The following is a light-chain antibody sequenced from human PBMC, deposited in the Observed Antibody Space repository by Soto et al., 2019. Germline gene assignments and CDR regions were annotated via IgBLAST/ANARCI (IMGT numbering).Light chain of an antibody. V-gene: IGKV1-33*01. CDR2: DAS. J-gene: IGKJ4*01. CDR3: QQYDELPFS. Sequence: DIQMTQSPSSLSASVGDRVTITCQASQDIYNYLNWYQQKPGKAPKLLIYDASNLEKGVPSRFSGSGSGTDFTLNIMSLQAEDTPTYYCQQYDELPFSFGGGTKVEIK. CDR1: QDIYNY.